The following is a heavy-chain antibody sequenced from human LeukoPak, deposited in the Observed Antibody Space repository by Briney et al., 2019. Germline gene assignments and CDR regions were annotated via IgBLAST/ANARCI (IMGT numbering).Heavy chain of an antibody. D-gene: IGHD1-1*01. V-gene: IGHV3-23*01. CDR2: ISGSAGST. CDR3: AKDRTTAWNCFDS. J-gene: IGHJ4*02. Sequence: GGSLRLSCAASGFTFSTYAMYWVRQAPGKGLEWVSGISGSAGSTYYADSVKGRFTISRDNSKNTLYLQMNSLSAEDTALYYCAKDRTTAWNCFDSWGQGTLVTVSS. CDR1: GFTFSTYA.